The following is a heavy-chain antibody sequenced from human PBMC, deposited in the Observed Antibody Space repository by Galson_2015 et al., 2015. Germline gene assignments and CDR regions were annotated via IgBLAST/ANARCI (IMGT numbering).Heavy chain of an antibody. Sequence: SLRLSCAASGFTFSSYAMSWVRQAPGKGLEWVAAVSGHGTTTYYADSVKGRFTISRDSSKNTVFLQMNSLRAEDMAVYYCAKSPGYSSTWGDYFDYWGQGTLVTASS. J-gene: IGHJ4*02. CDR1: GFTFSSYA. CDR2: VSGHGTTT. CDR3: AKSPGYSSTWGDYFDY. D-gene: IGHD6-13*01. V-gene: IGHV3-23*01.